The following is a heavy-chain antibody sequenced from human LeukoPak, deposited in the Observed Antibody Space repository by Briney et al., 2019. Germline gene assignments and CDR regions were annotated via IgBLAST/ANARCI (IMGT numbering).Heavy chain of an antibody. CDR2: IKQDESEK. CDR3: TTELYCSSTSCPGAFEI. V-gene: IGHV3-7*03. Sequence: GSLRLSCTASGFTFSSYWMSWVGQAPGKGLEWVANIKQDESEKLYVDSVQGRFTTSRDNAKNSLYLQMNSLKTEDAAVYYCTTELYCSSTSCPGAFEIWGQGTMVTVSS. J-gene: IGHJ3*02. D-gene: IGHD2-2*01. CDR1: GFTFSSYW.